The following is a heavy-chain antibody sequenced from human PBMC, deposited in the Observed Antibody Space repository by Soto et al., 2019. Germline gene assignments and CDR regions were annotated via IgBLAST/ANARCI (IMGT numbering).Heavy chain of an antibody. CDR2: ISYDGSNK. J-gene: IGHJ4*02. Sequence: PGGALRLSCAASGFTLSSYGMHWVRQAPGKGLEWVALISYDGSNKYHADSVKGRFTISRDNPKNTLYLQMNSLRAEDTPVYYCAKPTQVRSSSSWYKNWVQGTLVTVSS. D-gene: IGHD6-13*01. CDR1: GFTLSSYG. V-gene: IGHV3-30*18. CDR3: AKPTQVRSSSSWYKN.